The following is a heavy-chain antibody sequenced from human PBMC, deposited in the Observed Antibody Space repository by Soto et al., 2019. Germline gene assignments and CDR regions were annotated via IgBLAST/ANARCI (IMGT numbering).Heavy chain of an antibody. D-gene: IGHD2-21*02. V-gene: IGHV3-30-3*01. CDR3: SASRDYNWFDP. J-gene: IGHJ5*02. Sequence: QVQLVESGGGVVQPGRALRLSCAASEFAFSTHAMHWVRQAPGEGLEWVAVISFDGTNKYYADSVKGRFTIPRDNSRSTLYLQMNSLRIEDTAVYYCSASRDYNWFDPWGQGTLVTVSS. CDR1: EFAFSTHA. CDR2: ISFDGTNK.